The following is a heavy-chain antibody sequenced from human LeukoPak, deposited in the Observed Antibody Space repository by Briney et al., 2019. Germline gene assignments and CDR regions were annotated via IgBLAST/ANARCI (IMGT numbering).Heavy chain of an antibody. Sequence: ASVKVSCKASGYTFTSYYLHWVRQAPGQGLEWMGIINPSGGSTSYTQKFQGRVTMTRDTSTSTVYMELSSLRSEETAVYYCARAGPSYSGSYSDVDYWGQETLVTVSS. CDR3: ARAGPSYSGSYSDVDY. CDR1: GYTFTSYY. D-gene: IGHD1-26*01. V-gene: IGHV1-46*01. J-gene: IGHJ4*02. CDR2: INPSGGST.